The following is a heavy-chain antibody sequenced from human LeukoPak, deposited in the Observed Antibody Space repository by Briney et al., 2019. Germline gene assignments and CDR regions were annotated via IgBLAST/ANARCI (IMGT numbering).Heavy chain of an antibody. CDR2: IKEDGSDK. V-gene: IGHV3-7*01. D-gene: IGHD5-18*01. CDR3: ARDVGYFRFDY. J-gene: IGHJ4*02. CDR1: GFTFSTYW. Sequence: GGSLRLSCAASGFTFSTYWMTWVRQAPGKGLEWVANIKEDGSDKYYVVSVKGRFTISRDNAKNSLYLQMNNLRAEDTTVYYCARDVGYFRFDYWGQGTLVTVSS.